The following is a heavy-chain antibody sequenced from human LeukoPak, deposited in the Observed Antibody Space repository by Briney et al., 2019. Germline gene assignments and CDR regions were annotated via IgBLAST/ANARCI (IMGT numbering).Heavy chain of an antibody. CDR1: GFTLSSYA. V-gene: IGHV3-23*01. CDR3: AERSYGDCYYGMDV. D-gene: IGHD4-17*01. CDR2: ISSSGSNT. Sequence: GGSLRLSCAASGFTLSSYALSWVRQAPGKGLEWVSSISSSGSNTFYADSVKGRFTISRGEPKNTLYLQMDSLRVEDTAVYYCAERSYGDCYYGMDVWGQGTTVTVSS. J-gene: IGHJ6*02.